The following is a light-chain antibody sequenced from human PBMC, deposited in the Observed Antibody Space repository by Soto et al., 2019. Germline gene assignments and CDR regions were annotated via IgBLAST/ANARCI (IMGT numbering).Light chain of an antibody. Sequence: DIQLTQSPSSLSASVGDRVTITCRASQSINNYLSWYQQKSGKAHNRLIFTASTLASGVQSRFSGSGSGTDFTLTIRGLQPEDFATYFCQQTFSSPLTFGGGTKVDIK. CDR1: QSINNY. CDR3: QQTFSSPLT. V-gene: IGKV1-39*01. CDR2: TAS. J-gene: IGKJ4*01.